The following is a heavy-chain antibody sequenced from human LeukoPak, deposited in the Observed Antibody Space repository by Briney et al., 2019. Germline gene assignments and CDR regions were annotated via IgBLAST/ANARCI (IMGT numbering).Heavy chain of an antibody. CDR1: GGSFSGYY. CDR2: IYTSGST. CDR3: AGGEMYYYYMDV. D-gene: IGHD3-10*01. J-gene: IGHJ6*03. V-gene: IGHV4-59*10. Sequence: SETLSLTCAVYGGSFSGYYWSWIRQPAGKGLEWIGRIYTSGSTNYNPSLKSRVTMSVDTSKNQFSLKLSSVTAADTAVYYCAGGEMYYYYMDVWGKGTTVTISS.